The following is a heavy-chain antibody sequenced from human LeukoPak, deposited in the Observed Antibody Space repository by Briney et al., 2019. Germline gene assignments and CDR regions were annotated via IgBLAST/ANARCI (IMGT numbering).Heavy chain of an antibody. Sequence: SETLSLTCTVSGGSISSGSYYWSWIRQPAGKGLEWIGRIYTSGSTNFNPSLKSRVTISVDTSKNQFSLKLSSVTAADTAVYYCARGRYGWLPFDYWGQGTLVTVSS. CDR2: IYTSGST. CDR3: ARGRYGWLPFDY. CDR1: GGSISSGSYY. D-gene: IGHD3-16*01. V-gene: IGHV4-61*02. J-gene: IGHJ4*02.